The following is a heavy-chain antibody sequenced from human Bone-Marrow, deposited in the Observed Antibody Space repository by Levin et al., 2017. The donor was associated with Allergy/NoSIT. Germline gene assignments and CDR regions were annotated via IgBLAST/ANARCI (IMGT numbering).Heavy chain of an antibody. CDR1: RFTFSGYS. D-gene: IGHD5-18*01. J-gene: IGHJ4*02. CDR3: TRDPPPGGYSFAGYFDF. CDR2: ISSRSNHI. Sequence: GSLRLSCAASRFTFSGYSMNWVRQAPGKGLEWVSSISSRSNHIYYADSVKGRFTISRDNARNSLYLQMNSLRVEDTAVYYCTRDPPPGGYSFAGYFDFWGQGTLVTVSS. V-gene: IGHV3-21*01.